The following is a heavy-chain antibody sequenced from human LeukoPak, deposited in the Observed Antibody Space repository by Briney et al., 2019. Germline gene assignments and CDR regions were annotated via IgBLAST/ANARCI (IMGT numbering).Heavy chain of an antibody. CDR2: IYPGDSST. V-gene: IGHV5-51*01. Sequence: GESLKISWDGSKYSFPNHWIAWVRQMPGKGLELMGIIYPGDSSTRYSPSFQGQVTVSADKYISTAYLQWSSLKASDTAMYYCARKAAAGWYIYDLWGQGTMVTVSS. J-gene: IGHJ3*01. CDR3: ARKAAAGWYIYDL. CDR1: KYSFPNHW. D-gene: IGHD6-13*01.